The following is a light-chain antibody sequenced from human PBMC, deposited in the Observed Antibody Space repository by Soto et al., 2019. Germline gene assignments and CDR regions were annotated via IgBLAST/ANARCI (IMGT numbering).Light chain of an antibody. CDR2: GAS. V-gene: IGKV3-15*01. CDR3: QQYDNWPPGT. J-gene: IGKJ1*01. Sequence: EIVMTQSPATLSVSPEERVTLSCRASQSVSANLSCYQQKPGQAPRLLVYGASTRATGIPARFSGGGSGTEFTLTLRSLQSQDFAVYYCQQYDNWPPGTFGQGTKVEIK. CDR1: QSVSAN.